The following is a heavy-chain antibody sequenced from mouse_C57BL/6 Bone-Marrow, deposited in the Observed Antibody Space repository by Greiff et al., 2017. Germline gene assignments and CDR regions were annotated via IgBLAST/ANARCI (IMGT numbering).Heavy chain of an antibody. V-gene: IGHV3-6*01. CDR3: GRGNWAWFAY. CDR2: ISYDGSN. Sequence: ESGPGLVKPSQSLSLTCSVTGYSITSGYFWYLIRQSPGNILEWMGFISYDGSNNYNPTLKNRISITRDTSKNQFFLKLNSVTSEDTATYYCGRGNWAWFAYWGQGTLVTVSA. CDR1: GYSITSGYF. D-gene: IGHD4-1*01. J-gene: IGHJ3*01.